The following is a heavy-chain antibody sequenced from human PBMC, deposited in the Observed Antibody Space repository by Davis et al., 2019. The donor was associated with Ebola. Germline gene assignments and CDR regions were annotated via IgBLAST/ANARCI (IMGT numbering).Heavy chain of an antibody. D-gene: IGHD4-23*01. J-gene: IGHJ5*02. CDR1: GFTFSSYG. V-gene: IGHV3-30*03. Sequence: PGGSLRLSCEAPGFTFSSYGMHWFRKAPGKGLDWVAVISYDGINKYYADPVKGRFTISRDNSKNTLYLQMNSPRAEDTAVYYCAREGYGGNSFLFDPWGQGTLVTVSS. CDR3: AREGYGGNSFLFDP. CDR2: ISYDGINK.